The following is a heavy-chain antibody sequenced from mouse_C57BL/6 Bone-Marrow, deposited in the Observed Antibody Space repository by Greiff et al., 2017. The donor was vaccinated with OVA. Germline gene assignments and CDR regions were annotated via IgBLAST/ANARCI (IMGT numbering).Heavy chain of an antibody. CDR3: TRGGLGPFAY. CDR2: ISSGGDYI. D-gene: IGHD3-3*01. J-gene: IGHJ3*01. CDR1: GFTFSSYA. V-gene: IGHV5-9-1*02. Sequence: EVQVVESGEGLVKPGGSLKLSCAASGFTFSSYAMSWVRQTPEKRLEWVAYISSGGDYIYYADTVKGRFTISRDNARNTLYLQMSSLKSEDTAMYYCTRGGLGPFAYWGQGTLVTVSA.